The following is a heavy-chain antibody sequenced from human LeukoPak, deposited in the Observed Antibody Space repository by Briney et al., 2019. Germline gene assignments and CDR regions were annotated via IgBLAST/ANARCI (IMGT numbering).Heavy chain of an antibody. Sequence: GGSLRLSCAASGFTFSSYAMHWVRQAPGKGLEWVAVISYDGSNKYYADSVKGRFTISRDNSKNTLYLQMNSLRAEDTAVYYCARDLRYRHIAAAGILDYWGQGTLVTVSS. J-gene: IGHJ4*02. V-gene: IGHV3-30*04. CDR1: GFTFSSYA. CDR2: ISYDGSNK. D-gene: IGHD6-13*01. CDR3: ARDLRYRHIAAAGILDY.